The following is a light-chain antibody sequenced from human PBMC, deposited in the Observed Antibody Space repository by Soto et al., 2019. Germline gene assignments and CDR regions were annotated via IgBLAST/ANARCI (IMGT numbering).Light chain of an antibody. V-gene: IGKV3-20*01. Sequence: VLTQSPGTLSLSPGDRATLSCRASQRVSGSSLAWYQQKPGQAPRLLFYGASTRATGVPDRFSGNGSGADFTLTISRPEPEDFAVYHCQQYGNSPSFGQGTKLEI. CDR3: QQYGNSPS. CDR1: QRVSGSS. J-gene: IGKJ2*01. CDR2: GAS.